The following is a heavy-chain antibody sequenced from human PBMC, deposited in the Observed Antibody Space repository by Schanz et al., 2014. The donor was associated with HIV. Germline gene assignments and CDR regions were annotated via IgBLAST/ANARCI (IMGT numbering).Heavy chain of an antibody. Sequence: EVQLLDSGGGLVQPGGSLRLSCVASGFTFNNYAMTWVRQAPGKGLEWVSSISESGGRSYYADSVNGRFTISRDNSKNTLYVQMTTLRTEDTAVYYCAKPEYDSRGNSQSHFDSWGQGTLVTVSS. CDR2: ISESGGRS. J-gene: IGHJ4*02. V-gene: IGHV3-23*01. D-gene: IGHD3-22*01. CDR1: GFTFNNYA. CDR3: AKPEYDSRGNSQSHFDS.